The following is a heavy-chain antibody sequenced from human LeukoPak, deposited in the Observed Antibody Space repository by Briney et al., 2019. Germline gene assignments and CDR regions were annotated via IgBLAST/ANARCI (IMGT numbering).Heavy chain of an antibody. Sequence: GGSLRLSCAASGFTFSSYAMSWVRQAPGKGLEWVSAISGSGGSTYYADSVKGRFTISRDNSKNTLYLQMNSLRAEDTAVYYCARAAYDVLLWFGELEGWFDPWGQGTLVTVSS. D-gene: IGHD3-10*01. CDR2: ISGSGGST. V-gene: IGHV3-23*01. CDR1: GFTFSSYA. CDR3: ARAAYDVLLWFGELEGWFDP. J-gene: IGHJ5*02.